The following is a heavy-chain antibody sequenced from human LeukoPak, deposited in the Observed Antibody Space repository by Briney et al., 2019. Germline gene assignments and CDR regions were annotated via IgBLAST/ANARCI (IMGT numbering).Heavy chain of an antibody. CDR3: AKDQGYCSGGSCYSGDY. J-gene: IGHJ4*02. CDR2: ISYDGSNK. D-gene: IGHD2-15*01. V-gene: IGHV3-30*18. Sequence: GGSLRLSCAASGFTFSSYGMHWVRQAPGKGLEWVAVISYDGSNKYYADSVKGRFTISRDNSKNTLYLQMDSLRAEDTAVYYCAKDQGYCSGGSCYSGDYWGQGTLVTVSS. CDR1: GFTFSSYG.